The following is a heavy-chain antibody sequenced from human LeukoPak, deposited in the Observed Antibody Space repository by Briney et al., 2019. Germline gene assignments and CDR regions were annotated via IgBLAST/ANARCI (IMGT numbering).Heavy chain of an antibody. D-gene: IGHD6-19*01. Sequence: GGSLRLSCAASGFTVSRNYMSWVRQAPGKGLEWVSSISSSSSYIYYADPVKGRFTISRDNAKNSLYLQMNSLRAEDTAVYYCARDPSMYSSGWYYFDYWGQGTLVTVSS. J-gene: IGHJ4*02. CDR3: ARDPSMYSSGWYYFDY. CDR1: GFTVSRNY. CDR2: ISSSSSYI. V-gene: IGHV3-21*01.